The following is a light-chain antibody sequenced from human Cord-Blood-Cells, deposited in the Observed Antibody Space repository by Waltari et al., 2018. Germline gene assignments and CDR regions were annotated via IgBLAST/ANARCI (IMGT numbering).Light chain of an antibody. CDR1: QGISSA. CDR2: DAS. CDR3: QQFNSYPLT. V-gene: IGKV1-13*02. Sequence: AIQLTQSPSSLSASVGDRVTITYRASQGISSALAWYQQKQGKAPKLLIYDASSVESGVPSRFSGSGSRTDFTLTISSLQPEDFATYYCQQFNSYPLTFGPGTKVDIK. J-gene: IGKJ3*01.